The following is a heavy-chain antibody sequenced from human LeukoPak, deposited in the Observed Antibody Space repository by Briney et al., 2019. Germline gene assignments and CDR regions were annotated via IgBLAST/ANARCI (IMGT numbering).Heavy chain of an antibody. D-gene: IGHD6-13*01. J-gene: IGHJ6*03. Sequence: GGSLRLSCAASGFTFTNYAMNWVRQAPGKGLEWVATVSYDGTDTSYADSVKGRFAIFRDNSQNTLYLQMNSLRAEDTALYYCAKGHIAAADYYCNYMDVWGKGTTVTVSS. CDR1: GFTFTNYA. CDR3: AKGHIAAADYYCNYMDV. CDR2: VSYDGTDT. V-gene: IGHV3-30*09.